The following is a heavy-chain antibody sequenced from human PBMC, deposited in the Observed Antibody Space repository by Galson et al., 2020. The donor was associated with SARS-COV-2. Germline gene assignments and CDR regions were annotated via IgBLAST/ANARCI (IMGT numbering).Heavy chain of an antibody. D-gene: IGHD5-18*01. V-gene: IGHV4-34*01. CDR3: ARGSTAMADRPDYYYYYGMDV. J-gene: IGHJ6*02. Sequence: SETLSLTCAVHGGSFSGYYWSWTRQPPGKGLEWLGELNPSGSTNYNPSLKSRVTISVDTSKNQFSLKLSSVTAADTAVYYCARGSTAMADRPDYYYYYGMDVWGQGTTVTVSS. CDR2: LNPSGST. CDR1: GGSFSGYY.